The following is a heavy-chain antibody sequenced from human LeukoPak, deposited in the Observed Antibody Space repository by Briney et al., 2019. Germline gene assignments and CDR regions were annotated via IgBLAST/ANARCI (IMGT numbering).Heavy chain of an antibody. J-gene: IGHJ6*03. V-gene: IGHV3-74*01. CDR1: GFTFSNYW. Sequence: GGSLRLSCAASGFTFSNYWMHWVRQAPGKGLVWVSRINSDGINTSYADSVKGRFTISRDNAKNTLNLQMNSLRAEDTAVYYCVREHYFYHMDGWGEGTTVTVSS. CDR3: VREHYFYHMDG. CDR2: INSDGINT.